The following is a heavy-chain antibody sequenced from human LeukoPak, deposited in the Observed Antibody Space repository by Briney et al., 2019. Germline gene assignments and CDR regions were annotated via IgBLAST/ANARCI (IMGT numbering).Heavy chain of an antibody. J-gene: IGHJ3*02. D-gene: IGHD5-18*01. V-gene: IGHV4-39*02. CDR1: GGSVSSSSYY. Sequence: KASETLSLTCTVSGGSVSSSSYYWGWIRQPPGKGLEWIGTFYYSGSTYYNPSLKSRVTISVDTSKNHFSLKLSSVTAADTAVYYCARDSATAMVESDAFDIWGQGTMVTVSS. CDR2: FYYSGST. CDR3: ARDSATAMVESDAFDI.